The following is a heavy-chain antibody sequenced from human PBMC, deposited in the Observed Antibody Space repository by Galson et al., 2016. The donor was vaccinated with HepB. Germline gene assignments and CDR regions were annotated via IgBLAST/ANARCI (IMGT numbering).Heavy chain of an antibody. Sequence: SLRLSCAASGFAFRSHAMNWVRQAPGKGLEWVSSINENDGGTAYADPVKGRFTISRDDSRDTLYLQMNSLRGEDTGVYYCAKQFLLGGWGQGTLVTVSS. CDR1: GFAFRSHA. J-gene: IGHJ4*02. D-gene: IGHD3-16*01. CDR3: AKQFLLGG. CDR2: INENDGGT. V-gene: IGHV3-23*01.